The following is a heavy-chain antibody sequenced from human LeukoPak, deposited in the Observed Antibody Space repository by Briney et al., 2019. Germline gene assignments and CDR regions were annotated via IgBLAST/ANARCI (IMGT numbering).Heavy chain of an antibody. Sequence: SETLSLTCTVSGGSITSSSYFWGWIRQPPGKGLEWIGYIYYSGSTNYNPSLKSRVTISVDTSKNQYSLKLSSVTAADTAVYYCARSVEGYCRGGSCYYYSYYMDVWGKGTTVTVSS. CDR2: IYYSGST. D-gene: IGHD2-15*01. J-gene: IGHJ6*03. CDR3: ARSVEGYCRGGSCYYYSYYMDV. V-gene: IGHV4-61*05. CDR1: GGSITSSSYF.